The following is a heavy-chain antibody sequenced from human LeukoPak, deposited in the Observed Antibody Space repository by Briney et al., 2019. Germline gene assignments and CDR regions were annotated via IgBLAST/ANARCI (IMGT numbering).Heavy chain of an antibody. Sequence: SETLSLTCTVSGGSISSYYWSWIRQPAGKGLEWIGRIYTSGSTNYNPSLKSRVTMSVDTSKNQFSLKLSSVTAADTAVYYCARDDGRDTRLWFRERDAFDIWGQGTMVTVSS. CDR1: GGSISSYY. CDR3: ARDDGRDTRLWFRERDAFDI. V-gene: IGHV4-4*07. CDR2: IYTSGST. J-gene: IGHJ3*02. D-gene: IGHD3-10*01.